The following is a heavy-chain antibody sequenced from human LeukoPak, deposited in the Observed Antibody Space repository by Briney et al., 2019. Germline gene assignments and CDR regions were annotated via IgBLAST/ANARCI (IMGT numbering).Heavy chain of an antibody. CDR1: GFTFSSYS. CDR2: ISSSSSYI. Sequence: GGSLRLSCAASGFTFSSYSMNWVRQAPGKGLEWVSSISSSSSYIYYADSVKGRFTISRDNAKSSLYLQMNSLRAEDTAVYYCAREIIGEWLYDYWGQGTLVTVSS. D-gene: IGHD3-3*01. V-gene: IGHV3-21*01. CDR3: AREIIGEWLYDY. J-gene: IGHJ4*02.